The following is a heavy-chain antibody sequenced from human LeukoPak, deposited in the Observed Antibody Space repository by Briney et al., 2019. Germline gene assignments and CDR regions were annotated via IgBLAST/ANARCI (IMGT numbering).Heavy chain of an antibody. D-gene: IGHD2/OR15-2a*01. CDR2: IKQDGSQK. CDR3: ARLYCSGPTCYANLDS. CDR1: GFTFSSYW. J-gene: IGHJ4*02. V-gene: IGHV3-7*04. Sequence: GGSLRLSCAASGFTFSSYWMSWVRQAPGKGLGWVANIKQDGSQKYYVDSVRGRFTISRDNAKNSLYLQMNSLTAEDTAVYYCARLYCSGPTCYANLDSWGQGTLVAVSS.